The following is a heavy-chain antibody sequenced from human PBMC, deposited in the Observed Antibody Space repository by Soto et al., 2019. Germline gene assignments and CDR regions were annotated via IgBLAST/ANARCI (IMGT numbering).Heavy chain of an antibody. CDR3: AKDHGEYQLLFDY. Sequence: GGSLRLSCAASGFTFSSYGMHWVRQAPGKGLEWVAVISYDGSNKYYADSVKGRFTISRDNSKNTLYLQMNSLRAEDTAVYYCAKDHGEYQLLFDYWGQGTLVTVSS. V-gene: IGHV3-30*18. CDR2: ISYDGSNK. J-gene: IGHJ4*02. CDR1: GFTFSSYG. D-gene: IGHD2-2*01.